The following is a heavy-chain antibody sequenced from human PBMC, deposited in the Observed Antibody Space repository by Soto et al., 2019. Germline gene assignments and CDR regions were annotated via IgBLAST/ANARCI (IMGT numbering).Heavy chain of an antibody. CDR2: INHSGST. Sequence: SETLSLTCAVYGGSFSGYYWSWIRQPPGKGLEWIGEINHSGSTNYNPSLKSRVTISVDTSKNQFSLKLSSVTAADTAVYYCARRDIAVAGWGLDYWGQGTLVTVSS. D-gene: IGHD6-19*01. V-gene: IGHV4-34*01. CDR3: ARRDIAVAGWGLDY. J-gene: IGHJ4*02. CDR1: GGSFSGYY.